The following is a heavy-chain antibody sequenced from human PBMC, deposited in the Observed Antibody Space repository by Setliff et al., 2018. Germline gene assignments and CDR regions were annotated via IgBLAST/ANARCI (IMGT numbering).Heavy chain of an antibody. D-gene: IGHD3-22*01. V-gene: IGHV3-15*01. J-gene: IGHJ5*01. CDR3: ATGPRDSRNYLTWLGS. Sequence: GGSLRLSCAASEFTFNKYWMTWVRQAPGKEPEWVGRIKSSREGATSDYGAPAKGRFTISRDDSKQMIFLQMHNLKTEDTGFYYCATGPRDSRNYLTWLGSWGQGTLVTVS. CDR1: EFTFNKYW. CDR2: IKSSREGATS.